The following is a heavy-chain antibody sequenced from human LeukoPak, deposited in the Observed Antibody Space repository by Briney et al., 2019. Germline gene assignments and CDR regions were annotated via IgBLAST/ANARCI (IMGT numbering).Heavy chain of an antibody. V-gene: IGHV4-59*01. D-gene: IGHD6-6*01. CDR2: IYSIGST. J-gene: IGHJ4*02. CDR1: GGSINSYY. Sequence: PSETLSLTCTVFGGSINSYYWSWIRQPPGKGLEWIGYIYSIGSTNYNPSLKSRVSISVDTSQNQFSLKLSSVTAADTAVYYCAALNIATRPWCFDYWGQGTPVTVSS. CDR3: AALNIATRPWCFDY.